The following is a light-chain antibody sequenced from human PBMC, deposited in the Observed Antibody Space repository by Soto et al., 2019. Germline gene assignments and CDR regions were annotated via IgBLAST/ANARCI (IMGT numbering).Light chain of an antibody. Sequence: VIWMTQSPSLLSASTGDIVTISCRMSKGISSYLAWYQQKTGKAPELLIYAASTLQSGVPSRFSGSGSGTYFTLTISCLQSEDFATYYCQQYYSFPRTFGQGTNVEIK. CDR3: QQYYSFPRT. J-gene: IGKJ1*01. V-gene: IGKV1D-8*01. CDR1: KGISSY. CDR2: AAS.